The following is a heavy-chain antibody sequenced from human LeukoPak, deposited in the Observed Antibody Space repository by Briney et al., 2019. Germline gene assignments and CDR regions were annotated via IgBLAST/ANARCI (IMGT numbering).Heavy chain of an antibody. CDR1: GFTFSSYA. Sequence: PGGSLRLSCAASGFTFSSYAMSWVRQAPGKGLEWVSAISGSGGSTYYADSVKGRFTISRDNSKSTLYLQMNSLRAEDTAVYYCAKDHYYYDSSGYSISWGQGTLVTVSS. V-gene: IGHV3-23*01. J-gene: IGHJ5*02. CDR3: AKDHYYYDSSGYSIS. D-gene: IGHD3-22*01. CDR2: ISGSGGST.